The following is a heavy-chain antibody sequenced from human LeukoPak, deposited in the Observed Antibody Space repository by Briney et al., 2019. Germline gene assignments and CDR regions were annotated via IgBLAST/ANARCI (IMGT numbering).Heavy chain of an antibody. D-gene: IGHD2-15*01. J-gene: IGHJ6*02. CDR3: ARGGIYYCSGGYCYHMDV. CDR1: KFTFSSFG. Sequence: GGSLRLSCAASKFTFSSFGMHWVRQAPGKGLEWVAIISYDGSNKYYADSVKGRFTISRDNSKNTLYLQMNSLRAEDTAVYYCARGGIYYCSGGYCYHMDVWGQGTTVTVSS. CDR2: ISYDGSNK. V-gene: IGHV3-30*03.